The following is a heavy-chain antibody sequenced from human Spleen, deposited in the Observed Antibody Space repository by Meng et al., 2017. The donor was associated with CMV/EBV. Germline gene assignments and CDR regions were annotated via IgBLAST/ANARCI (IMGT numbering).Heavy chain of an antibody. J-gene: IGHJ3*01. V-gene: IGHV4-61*01. CDR1: GYVSSGSYY. D-gene: IGHD3-3*01. CDR2: IYYSGST. CDR3: ATFKIFGVVTDAFNV. Sequence: GYVSSGSYYWRWIRQPPGKGLEWIGYIYYSGSTSYNPSLTSRVTISVDTSKNQFSLRLSSVTAADTAVYYCATFKIFGVVTDAFNVWGQGTMVTVSS.